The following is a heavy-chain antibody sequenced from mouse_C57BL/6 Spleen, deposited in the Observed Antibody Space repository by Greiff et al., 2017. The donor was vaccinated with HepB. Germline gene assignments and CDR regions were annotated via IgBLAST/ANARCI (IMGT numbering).Heavy chain of an antibody. Sequence: EVQLQQSGPVLVKPGASVKMSCKASGYTFTDYYMNWVKQSHGKSLEWIGVINPYNGGTSYNQKFKGKATLTVDKSSSTAYMELNSLTSEDSAVYYCARGKGSYDYFAYWGQGTLVTVSA. CDR2: INPYNGGT. CDR1: GYTFTDYY. J-gene: IGHJ3*01. V-gene: IGHV1-19*01. CDR3: ARGKGSYDYFAY. D-gene: IGHD2-4*01.